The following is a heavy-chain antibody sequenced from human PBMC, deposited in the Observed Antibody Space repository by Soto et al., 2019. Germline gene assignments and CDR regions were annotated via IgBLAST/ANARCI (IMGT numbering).Heavy chain of an antibody. CDR3: ARDQTSASIAARGYFDY. D-gene: IGHD6-6*01. CDR1: GFTFSSYG. J-gene: IGHJ4*02. V-gene: IGHV3-33*01. CDR2: IWYDGSNK. Sequence: GGSLRLSCAASGFTFSSYGMHWVRQAPGKGLEWVAVIWYDGSNKYYADSVKGRFTISRDNSKNTLYLQMNSLRAEDTAVYYCARDQTSASIAARGYFDYWGQGTLVTVSS.